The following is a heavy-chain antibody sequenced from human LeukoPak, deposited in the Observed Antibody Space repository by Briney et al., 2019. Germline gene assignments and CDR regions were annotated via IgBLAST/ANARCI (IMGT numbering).Heavy chain of an antibody. CDR3: AREPYDYVWGSYRRFDY. D-gene: IGHD3-16*02. J-gene: IGHJ4*02. Sequence: ASVKVSCKASGYTFTSYGISWVRQASGQGLEWMGWISAYNGNTNYAQKLQGRVTMTTDTSTSTAYMELRSLRSDDTAVYYCAREPYDYVWGSYRRFDYWGQGTLVTVSS. CDR1: GYTFTSYG. V-gene: IGHV1-18*01. CDR2: ISAYNGNT.